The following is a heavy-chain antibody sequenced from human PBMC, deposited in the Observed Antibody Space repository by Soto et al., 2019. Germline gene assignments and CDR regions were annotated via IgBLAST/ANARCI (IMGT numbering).Heavy chain of an antibody. J-gene: IGHJ4*02. D-gene: IGHD5-18*01. CDR3: ARDKWIQLWLSFD. Sequence: GGSLRLSCAASGFTFSSYWMSWVRQAPGRGLEWVANIKQDGGEKSYVDSVKGRFTISRDNAKNSLYLQMNSLRAEDTAVYYCARDKWIQLWLSFDGGQGTLVTVSS. CDR2: IKQDGGEK. CDR1: GFTFSSYW. V-gene: IGHV3-7*01.